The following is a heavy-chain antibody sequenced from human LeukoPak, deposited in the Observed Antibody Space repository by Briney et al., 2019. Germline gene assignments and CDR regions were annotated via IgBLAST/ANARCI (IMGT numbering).Heavy chain of an antibody. V-gene: IGHV1-18*01. CDR3: ARVPYSSSWSVHFDY. CDR1: GYTFTSYG. J-gene: IGHJ4*02. D-gene: IGHD6-13*01. CDR2: ISAYNGNT. Sequence: ASVKVSCNASGYTFTSYGISWVRQAPGQGLEWMGWISAYNGNTNYAQKLQGRVTMTTDTSTSTAYMELRSLRSDDTAVYYCARVPYSSSWSVHFDYWGQGTLVTVSS.